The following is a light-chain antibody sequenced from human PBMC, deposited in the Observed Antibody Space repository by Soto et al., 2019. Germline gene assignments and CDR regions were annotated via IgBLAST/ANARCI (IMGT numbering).Light chain of an antibody. CDR2: DAS. V-gene: IGKV1-33*01. J-gene: IGKJ3*01. CDR3: QQYDNLPIT. CDR1: QNISNY. Sequence: DIQMTPSPSSLSASVGDIVTITCRASQNISNYLKWYQQKPEKAPKLLIYDASNMETGVPSRFSGSGSGRDFTFTISSLQPENIATYYCQQYDNLPITFGRGTKVDIK.